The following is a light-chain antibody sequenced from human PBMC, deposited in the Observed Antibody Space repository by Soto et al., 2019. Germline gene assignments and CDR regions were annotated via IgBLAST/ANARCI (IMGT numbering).Light chain of an antibody. CDR3: CSYAGSRSVV. V-gene: IGLV2-23*02. CDR2: EVS. CDR1: SSDVGNYNL. J-gene: IGLJ2*01. Sequence: QSALTQPASVSGSPGQSIPLSCTGTSSDVGNYNLVSWYQQHPGKAPKLMIYEVSQRPSGVSNRFSGSKSGNTASLTISGLQAEDEADYYCCSYAGSRSVVFGGGTKLTVL.